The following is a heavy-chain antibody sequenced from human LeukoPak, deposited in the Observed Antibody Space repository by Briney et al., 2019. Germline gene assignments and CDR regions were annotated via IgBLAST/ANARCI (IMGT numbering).Heavy chain of an antibody. CDR1: GFTFSSDW. V-gene: IGHV3-7*01. J-gene: IGHJ6*03. CDR2: IKQDGSEK. D-gene: IGHD3-22*01. Sequence: GGSLRLSCAASGFTFSSDWMSWVRQAPGKGLGWVANIKQDGSEKYYVDSVKGRFTISRDNAKNSLCLQMNSLRAEDTAVYYCARVNYYDSSGYYYSSYYYYYYMDVWGKGTTVTVSS. CDR3: ARVNYYDSSGYYYSSYYYYYYMDV.